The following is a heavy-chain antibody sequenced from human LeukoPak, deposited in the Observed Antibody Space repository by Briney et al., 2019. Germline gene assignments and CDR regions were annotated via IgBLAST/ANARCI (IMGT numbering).Heavy chain of an antibody. CDR1: GFTFSSYG. CDR3: AKEKGWELLRSYIDF. J-gene: IGHJ4*02. D-gene: IGHD1-26*01. CDR2: ISIDGTNI. Sequence: GGSLRLSCETSGFTFSSYGMHWVRQAPGKGLQWVAFISIDGTNIDYLDSVEGRFTISRDNSKNTLCLQMNSLTSEDTAAYYCAKEKGWELLRSYIDFWGQGTLVTVYS. V-gene: IGHV3-30*02.